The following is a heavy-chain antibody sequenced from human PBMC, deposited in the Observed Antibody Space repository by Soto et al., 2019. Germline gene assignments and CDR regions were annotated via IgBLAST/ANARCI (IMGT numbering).Heavy chain of an antibody. D-gene: IGHD6-19*01. V-gene: IGHV3-23*01. CDR3: ARSQGMVNGIYYYYMDV. J-gene: IGHJ6*03. CDR1: GITFSSYA. CDR2: ISGSGGST. Sequence: GGSLRLSCAASGITFSSYAMSWVRQAPGRGLEWVSAISGSGGSTYYADSVKGRFTISRDNSKNTLYLQMNSLRADDTAVYYCARSQGMVNGIYYYYMDVWGKVNTVTVSS.